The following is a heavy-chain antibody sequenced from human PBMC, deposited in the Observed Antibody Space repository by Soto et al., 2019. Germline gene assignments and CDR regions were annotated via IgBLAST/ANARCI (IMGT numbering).Heavy chain of an antibody. CDR3: AHCSTGFSSYPDY. D-gene: IGHD6-19*01. V-gene: IGHV2-5*02. Sequence: QITLKESGPTLVKPTQTLTLICTFSGFSLYTRGGGVGWIRQPPGKALEWLALIYWDDDKRYSSPLKNRLTITKDISKSQVILTMTYMDPVDTATYYCAHCSTGFSSYPDYWGQGTLVTVSS. CDR2: IYWDDDK. J-gene: IGHJ4*02. CDR1: GFSLYTRGGG.